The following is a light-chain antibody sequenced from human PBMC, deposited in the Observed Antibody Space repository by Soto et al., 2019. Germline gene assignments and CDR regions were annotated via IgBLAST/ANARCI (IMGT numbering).Light chain of an antibody. CDR2: GAS. Sequence: ETVITESPTTLSVSPGERVTLSCRASQSVSSNLAWYQQKPGQAPRLLIYGASTRATGIPARFSGSGSGTEFTLTISSLQSEDFAVYYCQQYNNWPPRTSGQGTKVDI. CDR3: QQYNNWPPRT. J-gene: IGKJ1*01. CDR1: QSVSSN. V-gene: IGKV3-15*01.